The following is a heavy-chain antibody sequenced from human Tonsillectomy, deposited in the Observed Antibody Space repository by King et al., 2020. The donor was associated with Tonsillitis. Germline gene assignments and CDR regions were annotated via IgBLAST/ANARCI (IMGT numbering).Heavy chain of an antibody. CDR3: ARGPKPSPCGGDCYPFEWYFDL. J-gene: IGHJ2*01. CDR1: GFTFSTYN. V-gene: IGHV3-48*02. D-gene: IGHD2-21*02. CDR2: ISSSSRTI. Sequence: VQLVESGGGLVQPGGSLRLSCAASGFTFSTYNINWVRQAPGKGLEWVSYISSSSRTIQYADSVKGRFTISRDNARNSLYLQMNSLRDEDTAVYFCARGPKPSPCGGDCYPFEWYFDLWGRGTLVTVSS.